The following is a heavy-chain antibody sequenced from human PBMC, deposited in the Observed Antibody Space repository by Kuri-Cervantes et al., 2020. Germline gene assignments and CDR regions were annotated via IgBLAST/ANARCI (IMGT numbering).Heavy chain of an antibody. CDR3: ARDREMATILDYYYYGMDV. D-gene: IGHD5-24*01. CDR2: ISFDGSNK. J-gene: IGHJ6*02. CDR1: GFTFSSYA. Sequence: GESLKISCAASGFTFSSYAMHWVRQAPGKGLEWVAVISFDGSNKYYADSVKGRFTISRDNSKNTLYLQMNSLRAEDTAVYYCARDREMATILDYYYYGMDVWGQGTTVPSP. V-gene: IGHV3-30-3*01.